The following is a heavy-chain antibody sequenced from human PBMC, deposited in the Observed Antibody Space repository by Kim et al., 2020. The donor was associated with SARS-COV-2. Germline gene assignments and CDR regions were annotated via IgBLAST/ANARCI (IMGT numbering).Heavy chain of an antibody. J-gene: IGHJ6*02. CDR3: AGSGATYNILTGPV. D-gene: IGHD3-9*01. V-gene: IGHV4-59*01. Sequence: YNPSLKSRVTISVDTSKNQCSLNLTSVTAADTAVYYCAGSGATYNILTGPVWGQGTTVTVSS.